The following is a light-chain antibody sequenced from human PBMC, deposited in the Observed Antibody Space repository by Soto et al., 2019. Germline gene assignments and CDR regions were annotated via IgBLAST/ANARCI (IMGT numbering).Light chain of an antibody. CDR1: SSNIGSTF. V-gene: IGLV1-47*01. J-gene: IGLJ3*02. CDR3: AAWDDSLIAWV. CDR2: RND. Sequence: QSVLTQPPSASGTPGQTVTISCSGSSSNIGSTFVYWYQQFPGTAPKLLIYRNDRRPSGVPERFSGSKSGTSASLAISGLRSEDEADYYCAAWDDSLIAWVFGGGTKLTVL.